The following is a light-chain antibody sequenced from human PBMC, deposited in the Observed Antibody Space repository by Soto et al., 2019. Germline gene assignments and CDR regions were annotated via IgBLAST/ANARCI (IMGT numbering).Light chain of an antibody. CDR3: QKYNSAPLT. Sequence: DIQMTQSPSSLSASVGDRVTITCRASQGISNYLAWYQQQPGKVPKILIYVASTLQSGVPSRFSGSGSGTDLPLTISSLQPEDVATYYCQKYNSAPLTFGQGTKVEIK. V-gene: IGKV1-27*01. CDR2: VAS. J-gene: IGKJ1*01. CDR1: QGISNY.